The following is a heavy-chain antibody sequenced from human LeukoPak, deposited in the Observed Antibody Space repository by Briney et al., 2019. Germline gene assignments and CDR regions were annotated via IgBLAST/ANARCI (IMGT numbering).Heavy chain of an antibody. Sequence: SETLSLTCTVSGGSISSSPYYWGWIRQPPGKGLEWIGSIYYSGTTHYSPSLESRVTISVDTSKNQFSLKLSSVTAADTAVYYCARVLRSSGSYYDYYYYMDVWGKGTTVTISS. D-gene: IGHD3-10*01. CDR2: IYYSGTT. V-gene: IGHV4-39*07. J-gene: IGHJ6*03. CDR1: GGSISSSPYY. CDR3: ARVLRSSGSYYDYYYYMDV.